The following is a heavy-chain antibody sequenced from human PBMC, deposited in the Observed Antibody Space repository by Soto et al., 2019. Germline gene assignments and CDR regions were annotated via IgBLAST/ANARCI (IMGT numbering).Heavy chain of an antibody. CDR2: INPSGGST. D-gene: IGHD1-26*01. J-gene: IGHJ4*02. CDR3: ARALKDTPRLSGRGLIDY. V-gene: IGHV1-46*01. Sequence: VASAKVFCKASGYTFTSYYMHWVRQAPGQGLEWMGIINPSGGSTSYAQKFQGRVTMTRDTSTSTVYMELSSLRSEDTAVYYCARALKDTPRLSGRGLIDYLGQGNLGTVS. CDR1: GYTFTSYY.